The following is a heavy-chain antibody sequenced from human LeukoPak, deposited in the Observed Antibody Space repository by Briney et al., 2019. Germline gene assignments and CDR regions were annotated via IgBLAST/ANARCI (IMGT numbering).Heavy chain of an antibody. D-gene: IGHD5-24*01. V-gene: IGHV4-38-2*02. CDR1: GYSISSGYY. J-gene: IGHJ4*02. CDR2: IYHSGST. Sequence: SETLSLTCTVSGYSISSGYYWGWIRQPPGKGLEWIGSIYHSGSTYYNPSLKSRVTISVDTSKNQFSLKLSSVTAADTAVYYCARDRRWLQLLTGGGPLHNTPFDYWGQGTLVTVSS. CDR3: ARDRRWLQLLTGGGPLHNTPFDY.